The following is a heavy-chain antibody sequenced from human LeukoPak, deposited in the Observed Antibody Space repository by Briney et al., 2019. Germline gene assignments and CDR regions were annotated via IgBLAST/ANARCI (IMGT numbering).Heavy chain of an antibody. CDR1: GFTVSSNY. CDR2: IYSGGST. J-gene: IGHJ4*02. CDR3: ARRSSLWFGELSIRPFDY. V-gene: IGHV3-66*01. Sequence: GGSLRLSCAASGFTVSSNYMSWVRQAPGKGLEWVSVIYSGGSTYYADSVKGRFTISRDNSKNTLYLQMNSLRAEDTAVYYCARRSSLWFGELSIRPFDYWGQGTLVTVSS. D-gene: IGHD3-10*01.